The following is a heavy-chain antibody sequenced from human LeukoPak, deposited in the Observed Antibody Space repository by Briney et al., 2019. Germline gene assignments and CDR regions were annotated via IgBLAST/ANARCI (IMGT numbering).Heavy chain of an antibody. J-gene: IGHJ3*02. D-gene: IGHD3-10*01. CDR2: ISSSSSYI. V-gene: IGHV3-21*01. CDR3: ARDTITMVRGGPKGPGAFDI. Sequence: PGGSLRLSCAASGFTFSSYSMNWVRQAPGKGLEWVSSISSSSSYIYYADSVKGRFTISRDNAKNSLYLQMNSLRAEDTAVYYCARDTITMVRGGPKGPGAFDIWGQGTMVTVSS. CDR1: GFTFSSYS.